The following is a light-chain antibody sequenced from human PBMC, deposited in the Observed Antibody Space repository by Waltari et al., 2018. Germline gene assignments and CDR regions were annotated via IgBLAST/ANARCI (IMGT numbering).Light chain of an antibody. CDR2: KAS. Sequence: DIQMTQSPSTLSVSVGARVTITCRASQSISNWLAWYQQKPGKAPKLLIYKASNLESGVPSRFSGSGSGTEFTLTISSLQPDDFATYYCQQYDNYWTFGQGTKVEI. CDR1: QSISNW. J-gene: IGKJ1*01. V-gene: IGKV1-5*03. CDR3: QQYDNYWT.